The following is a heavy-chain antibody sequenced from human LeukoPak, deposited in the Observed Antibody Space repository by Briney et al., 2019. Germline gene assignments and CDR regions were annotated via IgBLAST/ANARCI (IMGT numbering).Heavy chain of an antibody. V-gene: IGHV4-59*01. J-gene: IGHJ4*02. CDR1: GGSISSYY. CDR2: IYYSGST. Sequence: SETLSLTCTVSGGSISSYYWSWIRQPPGKGLEWIGYIYYSGSTNYNPSLKSRVTISVDTSKNQFSLKLSSVTAADTAVYYCGRVLYGGDYGDYGLDYWGQGTLVTVSS. D-gene: IGHD4-17*01. CDR3: GRVLYGGDYGDYGLDY.